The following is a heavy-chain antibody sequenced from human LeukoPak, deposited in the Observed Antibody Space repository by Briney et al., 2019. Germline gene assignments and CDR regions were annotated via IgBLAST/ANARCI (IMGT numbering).Heavy chain of an antibody. CDR2: INPNSGGT. J-gene: IGHJ4*02. CDR3: ALNDYGDVLGY. D-gene: IGHD4-17*01. CDR1: AHTFTVYY. Sequence: GASVTVSCTASAHTFTVYYMHRVRQGPGQGHEWMGWINPNSGGTNYAQRFQGRVTMTRDTSISTAYMELSRLRSDDTAVYYCALNDYGDVLGYWGQGTLVTVFS. V-gene: IGHV1-2*02.